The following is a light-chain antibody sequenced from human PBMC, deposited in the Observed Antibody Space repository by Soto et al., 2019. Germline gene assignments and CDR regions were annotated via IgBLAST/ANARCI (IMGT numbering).Light chain of an antibody. CDR1: QSVSSQ. J-gene: IGKJ4*01. CDR2: DAP. Sequence: EIVLTQSPATLSLSPGERATLSCRASQSVSSQLAWYQQKPGQAPRLLIYDAPNRATGIPARFSGSGSATDFTLTISSLEPEDFAVYYCQQRCDWPLTFGGGTRWIS. V-gene: IGKV3-11*01. CDR3: QQRCDWPLT.